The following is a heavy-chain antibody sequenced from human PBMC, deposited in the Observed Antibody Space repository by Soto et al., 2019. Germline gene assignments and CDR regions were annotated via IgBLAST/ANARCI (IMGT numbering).Heavy chain of an antibody. V-gene: IGHV3-33*01. CDR1: GFTFSSYG. J-gene: IGHJ4*02. CDR2: IWYDGSNK. CDR3: ARTPKSSPYYFDY. Sequence: PGGSLRLPCAASGFTFSSYGMHWVRQAPGKGLEWVAVIWYDGSNKYYADSVKGRFTISRDNSKNTLYLQMNSLRAEDTAVYYCARTPKSSPYYFDYWGQGTLVTVPS.